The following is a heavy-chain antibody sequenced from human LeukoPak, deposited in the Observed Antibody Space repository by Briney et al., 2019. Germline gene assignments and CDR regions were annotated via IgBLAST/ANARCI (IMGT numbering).Heavy chain of an antibody. CDR2: ISGSGGST. Sequence: GGSPRLSCAASGFTFSSYAMSWVRQAPGKGLEWVSAISGSGGSTYYADSVKGRFTISRDNSKNTLYLQMNSLRAEDTAVYYCAKDDRTRGYSSGKLDYWGQGTLVTVSS. CDR3: AKDDRTRGYSSGKLDY. D-gene: IGHD6-19*01. J-gene: IGHJ4*02. CDR1: GFTFSSYA. V-gene: IGHV3-23*01.